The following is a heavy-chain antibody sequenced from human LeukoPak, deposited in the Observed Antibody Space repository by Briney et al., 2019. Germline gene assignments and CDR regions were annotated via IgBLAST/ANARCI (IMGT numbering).Heavy chain of an antibody. CDR1: GYIFTCYY. CDR3: ARGLYNTYPEDY. CDR2: ISPNTGDT. J-gene: IGHJ4*02. D-gene: IGHD1-1*01. Sequence: SVKVTCKTSGYIFTCYYLHWVRPAPGQGLDWMGWISPNTGDTKYAQKFQGRVAMTRDTSISIAYMKLSRQRSDDTAVYYCARGLYNTYPEDYWGQGTLVTVSS. V-gene: IGHV1-2*02.